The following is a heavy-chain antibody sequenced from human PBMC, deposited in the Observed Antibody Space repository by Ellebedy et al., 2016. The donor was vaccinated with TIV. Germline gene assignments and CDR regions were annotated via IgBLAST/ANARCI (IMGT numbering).Heavy chain of an antibody. Sequence: GESLKISXATSGFSFDAYAMHWVRQAPGKGLEWVAVISYDGHTRYYADSVRGRFTISRDNSKNTLYLDMNGLSAGDTAVYWCTTRAGAEMATMHFVYWGQGTLVTVSA. CDR2: ISYDGHTR. CDR1: GFSFDAYA. J-gene: IGHJ4*02. D-gene: IGHD5-24*01. CDR3: TTRAGAEMATMHFVY. V-gene: IGHV3-30*03.